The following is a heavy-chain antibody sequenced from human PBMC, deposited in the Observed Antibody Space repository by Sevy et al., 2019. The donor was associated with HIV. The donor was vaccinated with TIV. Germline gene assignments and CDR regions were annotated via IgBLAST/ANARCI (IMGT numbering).Heavy chain of an antibody. CDR2: ISSSGSYI. CDR3: ASVRPYDTRDFDY. Sequence: GGSLRLSCVASGFTFRSYTMKWVRQAPGKGLECVSSISSSGSYIYYADSVKGRFTISRDDAKNSLYLQMNTLSAEDAAQYYCASVRPYDTRDFDYWGQGTLVTVSS. V-gene: IGHV3-21*01. J-gene: IGHJ4*02. D-gene: IGHD3-22*01. CDR1: GFTFRSYT.